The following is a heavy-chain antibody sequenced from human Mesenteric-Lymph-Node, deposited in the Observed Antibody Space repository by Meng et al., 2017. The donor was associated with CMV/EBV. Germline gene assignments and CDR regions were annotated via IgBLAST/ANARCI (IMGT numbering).Heavy chain of an antibody. Sequence: QVQLVQPRAEVAKPGASAMVPCKASGYTFTDFYIHWVRQAPGQGLEWMGRINTNSGVSNSAQNFQGRVTMTRDTSISTAFMELGRLTSDDTAVYYCSRDNVNPEGFDPWGQGTLVTVSS. J-gene: IGHJ5*02. CDR3: SRDNVNPEGFDP. V-gene: IGHV1-2*06. CDR1: GYTFTDFY. D-gene: IGHD2/OR15-2a*01. CDR2: INTNSGVS.